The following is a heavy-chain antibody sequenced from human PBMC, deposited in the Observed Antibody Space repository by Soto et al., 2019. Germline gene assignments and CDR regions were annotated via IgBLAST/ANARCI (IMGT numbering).Heavy chain of an antibody. CDR2: IIPIFGTA. J-gene: IGHJ6*02. V-gene: IGHV1-69*13. CDR1: GGTFSSYA. CDR3: ARDPPPPRPGYYYYGMDV. Sequence: GASVKVSCKASGGTFSSYAISWVLQAPGQGPEWMGGIIPIFGTANYAQKFQGRVTITADESTSTAYMELSSLRSEDTAVYYCARDPPPPRPGYYYYGMDVWGQGTTVTVSS.